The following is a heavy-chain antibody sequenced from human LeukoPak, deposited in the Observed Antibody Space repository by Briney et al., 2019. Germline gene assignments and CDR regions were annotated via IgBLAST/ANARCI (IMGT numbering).Heavy chain of an antibody. CDR1: EFTFSSYW. V-gene: IGHV3-74*01. Sequence: GGSLRLSCAASEFTFSSYWMHWVRQAPGKGLVWVSRINSDGSSTSYADSVKGRFTISRDNAKNPLYLQMNSLRVEDTAVYYCARESATVVNLDYWGQRTLVTVSS. J-gene: IGHJ4*02. D-gene: IGHD4-23*01. CDR3: ARESATVVNLDY. CDR2: INSDGSST.